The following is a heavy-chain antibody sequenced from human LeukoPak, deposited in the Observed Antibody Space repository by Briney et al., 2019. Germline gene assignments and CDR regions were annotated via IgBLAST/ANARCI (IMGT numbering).Heavy chain of an antibody. J-gene: IGHJ3*02. Sequence: SETLSLTCIVSGGSIRTSSYYWSWIRQPPGKGLEWIGYIYYSGSTNYNPSLKSRVTISVDTSKNQFSLKLSSVTAADTAVYYCASYDSSGLVAFDIWGQGTMVTVSS. CDR2: IYYSGST. CDR1: GGSIRTSSYY. CDR3: ASYDSSGLVAFDI. V-gene: IGHV4-61*01. D-gene: IGHD3-22*01.